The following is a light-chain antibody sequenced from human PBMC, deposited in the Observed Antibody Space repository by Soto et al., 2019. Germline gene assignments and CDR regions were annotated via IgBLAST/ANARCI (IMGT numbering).Light chain of an antibody. CDR3: QQYNTFPPYT. V-gene: IGKV1-5*03. CDR2: KAS. J-gene: IGKJ2*01. CDR1: QSVTNW. Sequence: DIQMTQSPSTLSASVGDRVTITCRASQSVTNWLAWYQQKPGKAPKLLIYKASNLESGVPSRFSGSGSGTEFTLTISSPQPDDFATYYCQQYNTFPPYTFGQGTKLEIK.